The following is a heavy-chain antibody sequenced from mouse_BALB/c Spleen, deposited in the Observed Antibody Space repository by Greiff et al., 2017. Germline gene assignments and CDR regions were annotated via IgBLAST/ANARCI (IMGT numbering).Heavy chain of an antibody. CDR2: INPSSGYT. V-gene: IGHV1-4*01. D-gene: IGHD1-1*02. CDR3: ARGVGGNRFAY. Sequence: VKLQQSGADLARPGASVKMSCKASGYTFTSYTMHWVKQRPGQGLEWIGYINPSSGYTNYNQKFKDKATLTADKSSSTAYMQLSSLTSEDSAVCYCARGVGGNRFAYWGQGTLVTVSA. CDR1: GYTFTSYT. J-gene: IGHJ3*01.